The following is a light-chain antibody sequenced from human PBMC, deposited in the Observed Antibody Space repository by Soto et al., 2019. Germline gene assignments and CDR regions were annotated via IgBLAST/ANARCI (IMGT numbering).Light chain of an antibody. V-gene: IGKV1-5*01. CDR3: SQHPLYHRL. Sequence: VAISFMASQSISNRLDWYQQRPGKAPKYLIYDASTLDSGAPSRFSGSGSGKEFNVSISSSPLSAFAPNHSSQHPLYHRLFGQGTKVDIK. CDR2: DAS. CDR1: QSISNR. J-gene: IGKJ1*01.